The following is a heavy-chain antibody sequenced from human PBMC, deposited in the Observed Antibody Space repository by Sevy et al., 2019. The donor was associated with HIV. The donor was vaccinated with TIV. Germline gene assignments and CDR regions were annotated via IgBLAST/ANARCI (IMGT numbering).Heavy chain of an antibody. CDR3: ARHGSYCSSTSCYLAGINYYYMDV. CDR1: GGSISSSSYY. D-gene: IGHD2-2*01. Sequence: SETLSLTCTVSGGSISSSSYYWGWIRQPPGKGLEWIGSIYYSGSTYYNPSLKSRVTISVDTSKNQFSLKLSSVTAADTAVYYCARHGSYCSSTSCYLAGINYYYMDVWGKGTTVTVSS. CDR2: IYYSGST. J-gene: IGHJ6*03. V-gene: IGHV4-39*01.